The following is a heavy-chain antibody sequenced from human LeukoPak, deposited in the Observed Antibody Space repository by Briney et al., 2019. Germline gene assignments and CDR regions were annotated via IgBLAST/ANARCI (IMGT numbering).Heavy chain of an antibody. CDR1: GFIFSSYS. D-gene: IGHD5-12*01. CDR3: ARDIATTPVY. CDR2: ISSSSTTI. Sequence: GGSLRLSCSASGFIFSSYSMNWVRQAPGNGLEWVSYISSSSTTIYYADSVKGRFTISRDNAKNSLYLQMNSLRAADTAVYYCARDIATTPVYWGQGTLVTVPS. V-gene: IGHV3-48*01. J-gene: IGHJ4*02.